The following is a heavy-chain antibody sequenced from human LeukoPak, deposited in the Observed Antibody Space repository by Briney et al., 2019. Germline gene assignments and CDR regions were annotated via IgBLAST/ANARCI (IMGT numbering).Heavy chain of an antibody. CDR1: GFTFSSYA. CDR2: ISESGGNT. Sequence: GGSLRLSCAASGFTFSSYAMSWVRQAPGKGLEWVSAISESGGNTFYAASVKGRFTISRDNSKNTLHLQMNSLRDEDTAVYYCATRLRQQASNWGQGTLVTVSS. CDR3: ATRLRQQASN. D-gene: IGHD5-12*01. V-gene: IGHV3-23*01. J-gene: IGHJ1*01.